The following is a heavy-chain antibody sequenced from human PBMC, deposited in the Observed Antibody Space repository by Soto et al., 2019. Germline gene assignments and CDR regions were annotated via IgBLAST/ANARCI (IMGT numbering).Heavy chain of an antibody. CDR3: ARGRIAAAGRGAFDY. D-gene: IGHD6-13*01. Sequence: QVQLVQSEAEVKMPGSSVKVSCKASGGTFSSYGINWVRQAPGQGLEWMGGIIPIFGTTNHAQKFQGRVTITADNSKNTAYMELSRLKSEDMAVFYCARGRIAAAGRGAFDYWGQGTLVTVSS. CDR1: GGTFSSYG. J-gene: IGHJ4*02. CDR2: IIPIFGTT. V-gene: IGHV1-69*06.